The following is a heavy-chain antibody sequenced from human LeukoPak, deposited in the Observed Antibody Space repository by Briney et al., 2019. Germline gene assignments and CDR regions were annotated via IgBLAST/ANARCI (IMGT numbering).Heavy chain of an antibody. CDR3: AKEQYSSGWPYYYYYGMDV. CDR1: GFTFSSYA. Sequence: GGSLRLSCAVSGFTFSSYAMSWVRQAPGKGLEWVSGISGSGGSTYYADSVKGRFTISRDNSKNTLHLQMNSLRAEDTAVYYCAKEQYSSGWPYYYYYGMDVWGQGTTVTVSS. V-gene: IGHV3-23*01. J-gene: IGHJ6*02. CDR2: ISGSGGST. D-gene: IGHD6-19*01.